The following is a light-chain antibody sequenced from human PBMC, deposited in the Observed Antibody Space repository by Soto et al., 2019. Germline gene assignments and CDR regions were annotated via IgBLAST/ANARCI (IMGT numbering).Light chain of an antibody. J-gene: IGLJ1*01. CDR1: SNDVGGYNL. V-gene: IGLV2-14*02. CDR3: SSYTSSTTLYV. Sequence: QSVLTQPASVSGSPGQSITISCAGSSNDVGGYNLVSWYQHHPGKAPKLILYDVSNRPSGVSNRFSGSKSGNTASLTISGLQAEDEADYYCSSYTSSTTLYVFGTGTKVTVL. CDR2: DVS.